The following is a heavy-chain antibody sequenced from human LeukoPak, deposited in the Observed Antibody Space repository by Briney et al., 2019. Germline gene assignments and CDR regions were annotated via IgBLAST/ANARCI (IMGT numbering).Heavy chain of an antibody. J-gene: IGHJ1*01. V-gene: IGHV3-7*05. D-gene: IGHD6-13*01. CDR1: GFSFSSYW. CDR3: SLEGSSWYRYFQH. Sequence: PGGSLRLSCAASGFSFSSYWKIWVRQAPGKGLEWVANIKQDGSEKYYVDSVKGRFTISRDNAKNSLYLQMNSLRAEDTAVYYSSLEGSSWYRYFQHWGQGTLITVSS. CDR2: IKQDGSEK.